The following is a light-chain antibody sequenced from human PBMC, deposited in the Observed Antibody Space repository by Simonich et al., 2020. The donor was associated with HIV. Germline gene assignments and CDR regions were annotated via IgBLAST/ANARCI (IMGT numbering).Light chain of an antibody. CDR1: QSVSTN. CDR2: GAS. V-gene: IGKV3-15*01. J-gene: IGKJ2*01. CDR3: QQYNKWPYT. Sequence: EIVITQSPATLSVSPGERATLSFRASQSVSTNLAWYQQKPCQAPRLLIYGASTRATGIPARCSGSGYGTEFTLIISSMQSEDFAVYYCQQYNKWPYTFGQGTKLEIK.